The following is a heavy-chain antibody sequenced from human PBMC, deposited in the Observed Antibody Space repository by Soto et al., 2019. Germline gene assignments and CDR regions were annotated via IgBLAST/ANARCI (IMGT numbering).Heavy chain of an antibody. CDR1: GGSVSSGSYY. CDR3: GGAPRSAYYPDH. CDR2: IYYTGNT. J-gene: IGHJ4*02. V-gene: IGHV4-31*03. Sequence: SETLSLTCTVSGGSVSSGSYYWSWIRQHPLRGLEWIGYIYYTGNTYYNPSLKSRLAISVDTSKNQFALKLTSVTAADTAVYYCGGAPRSAYYPDHWGPGTLVPVSS. D-gene: IGHD3-3*01.